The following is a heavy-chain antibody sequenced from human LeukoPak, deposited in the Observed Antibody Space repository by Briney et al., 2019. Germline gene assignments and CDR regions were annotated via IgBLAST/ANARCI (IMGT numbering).Heavy chain of an antibody. CDR1: GGSLSGYY. J-gene: IGHJ4*02. CDR3: ARGGNYYFDY. CDR2: INHSGST. V-gene: IGHV4-34*01. D-gene: IGHD5-24*01. Sequence: SETLSLTCAVYGGSLSGYYWSWIRQAPGKGLEWIGEINHSGSTNYSPSLKSRVAISTDTSMNQFSLNLSAVTAADTAVYYCARGGNYYFDYWGQGTLVTVSS.